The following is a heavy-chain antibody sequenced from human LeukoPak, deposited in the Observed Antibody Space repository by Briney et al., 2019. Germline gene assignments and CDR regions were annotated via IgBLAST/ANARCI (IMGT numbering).Heavy chain of an antibody. J-gene: IGHJ4*02. CDR1: GFTFSSYS. D-gene: IGHD1-26*01. CDR2: ISSSSSYI. Sequence: GGSLRLSCAASGFTFSSYSMNWVRQAPGKGLEWVSSISSSSSYIYYADSVKGRFTISRDNAKNSLYLQMNSLRAEDTAVYYCARGARIVGATSPFDYWGQGTLVTVSS. V-gene: IGHV3-21*01. CDR3: ARGARIVGATSPFDY.